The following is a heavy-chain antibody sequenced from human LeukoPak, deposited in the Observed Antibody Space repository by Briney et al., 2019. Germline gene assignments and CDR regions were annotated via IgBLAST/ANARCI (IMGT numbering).Heavy chain of an antibody. Sequence: GGSLRLSCAASGFTFSSYSMHWVREAPGKGLEYVSTISSNGGSTYYANSVKRRFNISRDNSKSTLYLQVNSLRAEDTAVYYCAREYCSGGSCHGIDPWGQGTLVTVSS. V-gene: IGHV3-64*01. J-gene: IGHJ5*02. CDR1: GFTFSSYS. CDR2: ISSNGGST. D-gene: IGHD2-15*01. CDR3: AREYCSGGSCHGIDP.